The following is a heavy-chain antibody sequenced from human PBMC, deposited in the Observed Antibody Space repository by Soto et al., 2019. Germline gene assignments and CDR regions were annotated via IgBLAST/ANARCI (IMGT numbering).Heavy chain of an antibody. CDR1: GGSISSYY. CDR2: IYYSGST. J-gene: IGHJ5*02. V-gene: IGHV4-59*01. Sequence: QVQLQESGPGLVKPSETLSLTCTVSGGSISSYYWSWIRQPPGKGLEWIGYIYYSGSTNYNPSLKSRVTIPVDTSKNQFSLKRSSVTAADTAVYYCARSLGYSSSWYDLDKNWFDPWGQGTLVTVSS. CDR3: ARSLGYSSSWYDLDKNWFDP. D-gene: IGHD6-13*01.